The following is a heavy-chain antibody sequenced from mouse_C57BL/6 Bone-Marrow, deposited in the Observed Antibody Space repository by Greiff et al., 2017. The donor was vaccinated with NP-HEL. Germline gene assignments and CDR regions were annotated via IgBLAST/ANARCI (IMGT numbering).Heavy chain of an antibody. CDR2: IWSDGST. CDR1: GFSLTSYG. Sequence: QVQLKESGPGLVAPSQSLSITCTVSGFSLTSYGVHWVRQPPGKGLEWLGVIWSDGSTTYNSALKSRLSISKDNSKSQVFLKMNSLQTDDTAMYYCARHGDDGYYWFAYWGQGTLVTVSA. J-gene: IGHJ3*01. CDR3: ARHGDDGYYWFAY. D-gene: IGHD2-3*01. V-gene: IGHV2-6-1*01.